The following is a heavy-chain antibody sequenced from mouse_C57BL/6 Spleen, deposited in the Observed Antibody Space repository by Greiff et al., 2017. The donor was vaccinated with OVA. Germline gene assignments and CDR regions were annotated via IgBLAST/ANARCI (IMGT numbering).Heavy chain of an antibody. D-gene: IGHD1-1*01. Sequence: EVMLVESGGDLVKPGGSLKLSCAASGFTFSSYGMSWVRQTPDKRLEWVATISSGGSYTYYPDSVKGRFTISRDNAKNTLYLQMSSLKSEDTAMYYCAIHGDYGSSYVDYAMDYWGQGTSVTVSS. CDR3: AIHGDYGSSYVDYAMDY. V-gene: IGHV5-6*01. J-gene: IGHJ4*01. CDR1: GFTFSSYG. CDR2: ISSGGSYT.